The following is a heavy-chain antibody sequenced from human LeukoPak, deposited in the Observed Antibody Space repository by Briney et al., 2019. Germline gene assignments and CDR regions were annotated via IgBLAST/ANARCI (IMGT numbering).Heavy chain of an antibody. D-gene: IGHD4-23*01. CDR3: ARYIFDYGGHDAFDI. Sequence: SETLSLACTVSLGSISSYYWSWMRQPPATGLEGVGHMYYGGSTNYNPSLKSRVTISVDTSKNQFSLKLSSVTAADTAVYDCARYIFDYGGHDAFDIWGQGTMVTVSS. J-gene: IGHJ3*02. CDR2: MYYGGST. CDR1: LGSISSYY. V-gene: IGHV4-59*08.